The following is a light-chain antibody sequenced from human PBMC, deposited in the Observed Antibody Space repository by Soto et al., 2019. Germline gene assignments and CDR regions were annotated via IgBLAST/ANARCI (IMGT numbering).Light chain of an antibody. J-gene: IGKJ1*01. CDR3: QQYYSHPWT. V-gene: IGKV1-5*03. CDR1: QSVGNW. CDR2: KAS. Sequence: DIQMTQSPSTLSASVGDRVTITCRASQSVGNWLAWYQHKPGKAPKGLIYKASSLESGAPSRFSGSGSGTEFALTISSLEPDDFATYYGQQYYSHPWTFGQGTTVEIK.